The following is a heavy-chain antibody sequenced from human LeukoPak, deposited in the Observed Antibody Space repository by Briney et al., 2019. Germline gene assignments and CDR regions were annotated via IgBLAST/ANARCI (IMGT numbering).Heavy chain of an antibody. CDR1: GFTFSSYS. Sequence: GESLRLSCAASGFTFSSYSMNWVRQAPGKGLEWVSSMSSGSSYIYYADSVKGRFTISRDNAKNSLYLQMNSLRAEDTAVYYCARGNSSGSYFDYHYYMDVWGKGTTVTVSS. J-gene: IGHJ6*03. V-gene: IGHV3-21*01. CDR3: ARGNSSGSYFDYHYYMDV. D-gene: IGHD1-26*01. CDR2: MSSGSSYI.